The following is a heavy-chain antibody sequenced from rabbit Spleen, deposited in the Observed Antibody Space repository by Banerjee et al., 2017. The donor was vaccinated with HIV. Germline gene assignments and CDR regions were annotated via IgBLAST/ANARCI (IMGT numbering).Heavy chain of an antibody. CDR2: INVLTGKA. D-gene: IGHD8-1*01. J-gene: IGHJ6*01. CDR3: ARDSGSSFSSYGMDL. CDR1: GFPFSEKAV. V-gene: IGHV1S45*01. Sequence: QEQLVESGGGLVKPGASLTLTCEASGFPFSEKAVMCWVRQAPGKGLTWIACINVLTGKAVYASWAKGRFTCSKTSSTTVTLQMTSLTVADTATYFCARDSGSSFSSYGMDLWGPGTLVTVS.